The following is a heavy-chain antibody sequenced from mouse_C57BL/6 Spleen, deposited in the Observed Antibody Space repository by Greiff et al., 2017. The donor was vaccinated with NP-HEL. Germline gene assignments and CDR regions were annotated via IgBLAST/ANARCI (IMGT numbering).Heavy chain of an antibody. CDR1: GYSFTGYY. CDR2: IYPYNGVS. Sequence: VQLQQSGPELVKPGASVKISCKASGYSFTGYYMHWVKQSHGNILDWIGYIYPYNGVSSYNQKFKGKATLTVDKSSSTAYMELRSLTSEDSAVYYCARGNDYGEVYYAMDYWGQGTSVTVSS. D-gene: IGHD2-4*01. CDR3: ARGNDYGEVYYAMDY. J-gene: IGHJ4*01. V-gene: IGHV1-31*01.